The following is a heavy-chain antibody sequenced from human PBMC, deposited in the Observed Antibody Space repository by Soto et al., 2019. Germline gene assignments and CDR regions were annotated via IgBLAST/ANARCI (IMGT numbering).Heavy chain of an antibody. CDR2: IIPIFGTA. CDR1: GGTFSSYA. J-gene: IGHJ4*02. CDR3: ARDLRYYGSGSLDY. Sequence: GASVKVSCKASGGTFSSYAISWVRQAPGQGLEWMGGIIPIFGTANYAQKFQGRVTITADESTSTAYMELSSLRSEDTAAYYCARDLRYYGSGSLDYWGQGTLVTVSS. V-gene: IGHV1-69*13. D-gene: IGHD3-10*01.